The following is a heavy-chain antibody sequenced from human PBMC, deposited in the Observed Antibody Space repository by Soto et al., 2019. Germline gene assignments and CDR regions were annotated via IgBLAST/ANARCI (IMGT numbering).Heavy chain of an antibody. Sequence: SETLSLTCSVSGGSIGSSSYYFGWIRQPPGKGLEWIGSLYYTGTTNYNSSLKSRVTISADKSQNQFSLRLSSVTAADTAVYYCASYNWNANWFDPWGQGTLVTVSS. D-gene: IGHD1-20*01. CDR3: ASYNWNANWFDP. V-gene: IGHV4-39*07. CDR1: GGSIGSSSYY. CDR2: LYYTGTT. J-gene: IGHJ5*02.